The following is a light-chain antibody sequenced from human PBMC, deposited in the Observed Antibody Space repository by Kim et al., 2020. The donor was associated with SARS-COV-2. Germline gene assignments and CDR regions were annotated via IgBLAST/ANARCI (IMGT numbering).Light chain of an antibody. CDR2: AAS. CDR1: QDMANS. V-gene: IGKV1-27*01. Sequence: ASVGDRVTITGRASQDMANSLAWYRQKQGKVPQVLIYAASTLQSGVPSRFSGSGSGTEFTLTIGSLQTEDVATYYCQKYDSAPWTFGPGTKVDIK. CDR3: QKYDSAPWT. J-gene: IGKJ1*01.